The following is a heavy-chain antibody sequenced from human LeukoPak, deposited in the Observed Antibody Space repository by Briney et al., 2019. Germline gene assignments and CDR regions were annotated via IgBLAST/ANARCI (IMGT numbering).Heavy chain of an antibody. J-gene: IGHJ6*03. CDR2: ISGSGGST. CDR1: GFTFSSYA. Sequence: GGSLRLSCAASGFTFSSYAMSWVRQAPGKGLEWVSAISGSGGSTYYADSVKGRFTISIDNSNNTLYLQMNNLRAEDTAVYYCGKVPEGGVYYYYYMDVWGKGTTVTVSS. CDR3: GKVPEGGVYYYYYMDV. D-gene: IGHD1-26*01. V-gene: IGHV3-23*01.